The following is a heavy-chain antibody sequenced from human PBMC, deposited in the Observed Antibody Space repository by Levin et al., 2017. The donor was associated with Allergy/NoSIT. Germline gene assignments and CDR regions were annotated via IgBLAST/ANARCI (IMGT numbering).Heavy chain of an antibody. CDR2: INPSGGST. J-gene: IGHJ4*02. Sequence: PGESLKISCKASGYTFTSYYMHWVRQAPGQGLEWMGIINPSGGSTRYAQKFQGRVTMTRDTSTSTVYMELSSLRSEDTAVYYCAREWPPEAVAGVYFDYWGQGTLVTVSS. D-gene: IGHD6-19*01. CDR1: GYTFTSYY. V-gene: IGHV1-46*01. CDR3: AREWPPEAVAGVYFDY.